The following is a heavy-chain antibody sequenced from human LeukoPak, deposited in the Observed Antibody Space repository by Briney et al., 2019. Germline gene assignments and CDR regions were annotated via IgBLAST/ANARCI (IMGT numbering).Heavy chain of an antibody. D-gene: IGHD3-3*01. CDR1: GGSFSGYY. Sequence: PSETLSLTCAVYGGSFSGYYWSWIRQPPGKGLEWIGEINHSGSTNYNPSLKSRVTISVDTSKNQFSLKLSSVTAADTAVYYCARRPYYDFWSGYYPFDAFDIWGQGTMVTVSS. CDR2: INHSGST. J-gene: IGHJ3*02. V-gene: IGHV4-34*01. CDR3: ARRPYYDFWSGYYPFDAFDI.